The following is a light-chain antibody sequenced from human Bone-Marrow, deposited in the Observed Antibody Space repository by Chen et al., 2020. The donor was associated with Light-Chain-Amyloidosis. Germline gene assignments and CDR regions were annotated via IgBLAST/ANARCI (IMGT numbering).Light chain of an antibody. Sequence: EIVLTLSPGTLSLSPGEGANLSCRASQTISSNYLTWYQQKFGQAPRLLIYGSSSRATGIPDRFTGSGSGTDFTLTINRLEPEDFAMYYCKQYGTSPLTFGGGTKVEIK. J-gene: IGKJ4*01. CDR3: KQYGTSPLT. CDR2: GSS. CDR1: QTISSNY. V-gene: IGKV3-20*01.